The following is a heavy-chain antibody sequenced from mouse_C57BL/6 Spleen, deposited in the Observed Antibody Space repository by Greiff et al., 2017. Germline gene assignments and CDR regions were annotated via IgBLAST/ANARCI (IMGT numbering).Heavy chain of an antibody. CDR3: TGVERSWFAY. CDR2: IDPENGAT. V-gene: IGHV14-4*01. CDR1: GFNIKDDY. J-gene: IGHJ3*01. D-gene: IGHD1-1*01. Sequence: VQLQQPGAELVRPGASVKLSCTASGFNIKDDYMHWVKQRPEQGLEWIGWIDPENGATEFASKFQGKVTITADTSSNTAYLQLSSLTSEDTAVYYGTGVERSWFAYWGQGTLVIVSA.